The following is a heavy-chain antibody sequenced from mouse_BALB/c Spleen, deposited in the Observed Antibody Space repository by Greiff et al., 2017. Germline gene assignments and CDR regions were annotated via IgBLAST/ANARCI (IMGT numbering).Heavy chain of an antibody. J-gene: IGHJ2*01. D-gene: IGHD2-1*01. CDR3: ARRGNYYGNYYFDY. V-gene: IGHV1-77*01. Sequence: VKLMESGPELVKPGASVKMSCKASGYTFTDYVISWVKQRTGQGLEWIGEIYPGSGSTYYNEKFKGKATLTADKSSNTAYMQLSSLTSEDSAVYFCARRGNYYGNYYFDYWGQGTTLTVSS. CDR1: GYTFTDYV. CDR2: IYPGSGST.